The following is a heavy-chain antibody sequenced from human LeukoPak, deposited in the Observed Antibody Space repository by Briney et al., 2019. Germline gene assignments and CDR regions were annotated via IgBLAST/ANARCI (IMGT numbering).Heavy chain of an antibody. CDR1: GFTFNTYA. J-gene: IGHJ4*02. CDR3: ARRDFWSGYDNY. D-gene: IGHD3-3*01. CDR2: IRYDGSNK. V-gene: IGHV3-30*02. Sequence: PGGSLRLSCAASGFTFNTYAMHWVRQAPGKGLEWVAFIRYDGSNKYYTDSVKGRFTISRDNAKNSLYLEMNSLTAEDTAVYYCARRDFWSGYDNYWGQGTLVTVSS.